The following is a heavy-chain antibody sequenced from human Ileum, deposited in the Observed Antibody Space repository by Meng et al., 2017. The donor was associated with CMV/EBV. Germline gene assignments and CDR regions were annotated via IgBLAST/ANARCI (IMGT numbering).Heavy chain of an antibody. CDR1: GGSISSGDDY. V-gene: IGHV4-30-4*08. CDR2: IYYSGST. J-gene: IGHJ5*02. CDR3: ARYHLSTIFGSFDP. D-gene: IGHD3-3*01. Sequence: SGGSISSGDDYWSWIRQPPGKGLEWIGYIYYSGSTYYNPSLKSRVTISVDTSKNQFSLKLSSVTAADTAVYYCARYHLSTIFGSFDPWGQGTLVTVSS.